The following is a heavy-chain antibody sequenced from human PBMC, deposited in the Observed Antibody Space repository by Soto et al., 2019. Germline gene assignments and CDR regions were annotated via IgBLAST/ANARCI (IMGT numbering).Heavy chain of an antibody. CDR3: ARDAIYDFWSGYYFSATYYYYGMDV. J-gene: IGHJ6*01. CDR2: INPSGGST. Sequence: GASVKVSCKASGYTFTSYYMHWVRQAPGQGLEWMGIINPSGGSTSYAQKFQGRVTMTRDTSTSTVYMELSSLRSEDTAVYYCARDAIYDFWSGYYFSATYYYYGMDVWGQGTTVTVSS. V-gene: IGHV1-46*01. CDR1: GYTFTSYY. D-gene: IGHD3-3*01.